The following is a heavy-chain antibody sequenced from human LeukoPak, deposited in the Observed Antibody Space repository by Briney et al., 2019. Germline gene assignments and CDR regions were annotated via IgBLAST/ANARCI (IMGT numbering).Heavy chain of an antibody. CDR3: ARDSFRVYVWGSYRYTEGAFDI. CDR1: GGSISSYY. CDR2: IYYSGST. J-gene: IGHJ3*02. D-gene: IGHD3-16*02. V-gene: IGHV4-59*01. Sequence: SETLSLTCTVSGGSISSYYWSWVRQPPGKGLEWIGYIYYSGSTNYNPSLKSRVTISVDTSKNQFSLKLSSVTAADTAVYYCARDSFRVYVWGSYRYTEGAFDIWGQGTMVTVSS.